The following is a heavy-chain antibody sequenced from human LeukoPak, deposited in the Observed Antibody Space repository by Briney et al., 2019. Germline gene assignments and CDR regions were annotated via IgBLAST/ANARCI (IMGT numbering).Heavy chain of an antibody. Sequence: SSETLSLTCTVSGGSISSSSYYWGWIRQPPGKGLEWFGSIYYSGSTYYNPSLKSRVTISVDTSKNQFSLRLSSVTAADTAVYYCARRSYYDNSGCFDYWGQGTLVTVSS. J-gene: IGHJ4*02. CDR3: ARRSYYDNSGCFDY. V-gene: IGHV4-39*01. CDR1: GGSISSSSYY. D-gene: IGHD3-22*01. CDR2: IYYSGST.